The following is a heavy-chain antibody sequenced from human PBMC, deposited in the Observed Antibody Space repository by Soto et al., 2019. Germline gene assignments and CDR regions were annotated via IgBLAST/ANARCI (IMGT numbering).Heavy chain of an antibody. V-gene: IGHV4-30-2*01. D-gene: IGHD3-10*01. CDR3: ARDSWGYSKEGDY. Sequence: QLQLQGSGSGLVKPSQTLSLTCAVSGGSISSGGYSWSWIRQPPGKGLEWIGYIYHSGSTYYNPSLKSRVTISVDRSKNQFSLKLSSVTAADTAVYYCARDSWGYSKEGDYWGQGTLVTVSS. CDR2: IYHSGST. J-gene: IGHJ4*02. CDR1: GGSISSGGYS.